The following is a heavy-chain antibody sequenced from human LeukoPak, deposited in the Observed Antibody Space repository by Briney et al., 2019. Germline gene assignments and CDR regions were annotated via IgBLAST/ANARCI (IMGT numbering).Heavy chain of an antibody. CDR2: MIGGAGGT. CDR3: AEPGITMIGGV. D-gene: IGHD3-10*02. Sequence: GGSLTLSCAASGFSFSSHGMSWVRQARGKGLEWVSGMIGGAGGTYYADSVKGRFTISRDNAKNSLYLQMNSLRAEDTAVYYCAEPGITMIGGVWGKGTTVSISS. V-gene: IGHV3-23*01. J-gene: IGHJ6*04. CDR1: GFSFSSHG.